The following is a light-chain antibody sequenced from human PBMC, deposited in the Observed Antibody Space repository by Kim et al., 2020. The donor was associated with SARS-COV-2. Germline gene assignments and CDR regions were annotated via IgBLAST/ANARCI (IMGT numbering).Light chain of an antibody. J-gene: IGKJ4*01. CDR2: DAS. CDR3: QQRSNWPLT. CDR1: QSVDNY. V-gene: IGKV3-11*01. Sequence: PGGRATLSCRASQSVDNYLAWYQQKPGQAPRLLIYDASNRATGIPARFSGSGSGTDFTLTISSLEPEDFAVYYCQQRSNWPLTFGGGTKLEI.